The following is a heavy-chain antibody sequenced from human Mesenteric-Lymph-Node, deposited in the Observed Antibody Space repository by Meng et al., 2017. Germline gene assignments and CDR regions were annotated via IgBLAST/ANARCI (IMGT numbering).Heavy chain of an antibody. CDR1: GFSFSSYT. J-gene: IGHJ1*01. D-gene: IGHD3-22*01. CDR2: ISGSGTAT. Sequence: GESLKISCAASGFSFSSYTMSWVRQTPGEGLEWVSAISGSGTATQYADSVKGRFTISRDNPVNTLYLQMNSLRDEDTAIHYCAKDRATYYYDSSGYYPEYFQHWGQGTLVTVSS. CDR3: AKDRATYYYDSSGYYPEYFQH. V-gene: IGHV3-23*01.